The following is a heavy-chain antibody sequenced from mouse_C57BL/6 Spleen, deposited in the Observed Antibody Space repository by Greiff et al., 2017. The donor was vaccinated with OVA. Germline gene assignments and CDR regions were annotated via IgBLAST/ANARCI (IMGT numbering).Heavy chain of an antibody. Sequence: VMLVESGAELMKPGASVKLSCKATGYTFTGYWIEWVKQRPGHGLEWIGEILPGNGSSNYNEKFKGKATFTAYTSSNTAYMQLSRLTTEDSAIYYCARRGTGTDYWGQGTTLTVSS. J-gene: IGHJ2*01. CDR1: GYTFTGYW. D-gene: IGHD4-1*01. CDR3: ARRGTGTDY. CDR2: ILPGNGSS. V-gene: IGHV1-9*01.